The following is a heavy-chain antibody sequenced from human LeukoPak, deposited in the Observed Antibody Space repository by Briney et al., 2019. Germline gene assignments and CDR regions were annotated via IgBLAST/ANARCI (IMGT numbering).Heavy chain of an antibody. D-gene: IGHD3-10*01. CDR3: ARRKEELPFDY. CDR1: GYTFTGYY. Sequence: ASVKVSCKASGYTFTGYYMHGVRQAPGQGLEWMGWINPNSGGTNYAQKFQARVTMPRDTSISTAYMELSRLRSDDTAVYYCARRKEELPFDYWGQGTLVTVSS. J-gene: IGHJ4*02. V-gene: IGHV1-2*02. CDR2: INPNSGGT.